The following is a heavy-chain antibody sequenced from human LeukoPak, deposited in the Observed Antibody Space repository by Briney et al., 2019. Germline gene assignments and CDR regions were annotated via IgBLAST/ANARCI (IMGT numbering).Heavy chain of an antibody. D-gene: IGHD5-12*01. CDR2: IHPNSGAT. V-gene: IGHV1-2*02. Sequence: GASVKVSCKASGYEFTDFYIHWVRQAPGQRPEWMGWIHPNSGATNYARVFQGRVTMTGDTSISTAYMELGSLKFDDRAVYYCARLRGGFDSGDYWGQGSLVTVSS. CDR3: ARLRGGFDSGDY. J-gene: IGHJ4*02. CDR1: GYEFTDFY.